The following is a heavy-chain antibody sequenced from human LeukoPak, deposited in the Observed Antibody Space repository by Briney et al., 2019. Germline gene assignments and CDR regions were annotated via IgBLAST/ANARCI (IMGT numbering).Heavy chain of an antibody. D-gene: IGHD4-17*01. Sequence: PGGSLRLSCAASGFTFSNAWMSWVRQAPGKGLEWVGRIKRKSDGGATDYAAPVKGRFTISRDDSKNTLYLQMNSLKTEGTALYYCTKEDYGDYVSPHWGQGTLVTVSS. CDR2: IKRKSDGGAT. J-gene: IGHJ4*02. CDR3: TKEDYGDYVSPH. V-gene: IGHV3-15*01. CDR1: GFTFSNAW.